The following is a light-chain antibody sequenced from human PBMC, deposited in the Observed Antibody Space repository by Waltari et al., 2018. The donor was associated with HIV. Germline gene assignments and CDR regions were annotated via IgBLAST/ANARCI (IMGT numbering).Light chain of an antibody. Sequence: SYVLTPPPSVSVAPGTTARVSCGGSDIGSKTVPWYQQKPGQAPVLVIFDDSDRPSGIPERFSGSNSVNTATLTISRVEAGDEADYYCQVWDSNSDHWVFGGGTKLTVL. CDR2: DDS. V-gene: IGLV3-21*01. CDR1: DIGSKT. CDR3: QVWDSNSDHWV. J-gene: IGLJ3*02.